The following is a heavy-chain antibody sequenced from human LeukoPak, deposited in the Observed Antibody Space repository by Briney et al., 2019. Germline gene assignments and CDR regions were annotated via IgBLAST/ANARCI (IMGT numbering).Heavy chain of an antibody. J-gene: IGHJ4*02. V-gene: IGHV4-39*01. Sequence: SETLSLTCTVSGGSISSGSYYWGWIRQPPGKGLEWIGSIYYSGSTYYNPSLKSRATISGDTSKNQFSLKLSSVTAADTAVYYCARHGRGYYDSSGYYYDSFDYWGQGNLVTVSS. CDR2: IYYSGST. D-gene: IGHD3-22*01. CDR3: ARHGRGYYDSSGYYYDSFDY. CDR1: GGSISSGSYY.